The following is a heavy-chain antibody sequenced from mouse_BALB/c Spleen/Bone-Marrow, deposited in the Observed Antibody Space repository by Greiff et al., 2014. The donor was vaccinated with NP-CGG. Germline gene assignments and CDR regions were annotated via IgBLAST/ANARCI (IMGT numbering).Heavy chain of an antibody. CDR3: ARGKYGYDY. Sequence: EVQVVESGGGLVQPGGSRKLSCAASGFTFSSFGVHWVRQAPEKGLEWVAYISSGSSTIYYAGTVKGRFTISRDNPKNTLFLQRTSLRSEDTAMYYCARGKYGYDYWGQGTTLTVSS. V-gene: IGHV5-17*02. J-gene: IGHJ2*01. CDR2: ISSGSSTI. D-gene: IGHD2-10*02. CDR1: GFTFSSFG.